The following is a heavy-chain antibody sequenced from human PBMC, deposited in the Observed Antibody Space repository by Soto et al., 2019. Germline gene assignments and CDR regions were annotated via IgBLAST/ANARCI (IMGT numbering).Heavy chain of an antibody. D-gene: IGHD2-15*01. CDR3: AHLVVAGHTYYFDY. CDR2: IYWDDDK. V-gene: IGHV2-5*02. J-gene: IGHJ4*02. Sequence: QITLKESGPTLVKPTQTLTLTCTFSGFSLSTSAVGVGWIRQPPGKALEWLAFIYWDDDKRYSPSLKSSLTTTKDTSKTQVVLAMTNMDPVDTATYYSAHLVVAGHTYYFDYWGQGTLVTVSS. CDR1: GFSLSTSAVG.